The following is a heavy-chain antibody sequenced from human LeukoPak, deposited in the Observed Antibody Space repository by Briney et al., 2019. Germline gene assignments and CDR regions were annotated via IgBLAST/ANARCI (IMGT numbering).Heavy chain of an antibody. CDR3: ARVQSNRDDAFDI. CDR2: IRNEGSDK. J-gene: IGHJ3*02. Sequence: AGGSLRLSCAASGFTFSINGIYWVRQAPGKGLEWVAFIRNEGSDKYYADSVKGRFTISRDNSKNTLYLQMNSLRAEDTAVYYCARVQSNRDDAFDIWGQGTMVTVSS. V-gene: IGHV3-30*02. CDR1: GFTFSING. D-gene: IGHD2/OR15-2a*01.